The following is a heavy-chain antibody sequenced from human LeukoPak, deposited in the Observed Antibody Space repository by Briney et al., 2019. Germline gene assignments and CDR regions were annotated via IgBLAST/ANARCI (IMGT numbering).Heavy chain of an antibody. CDR1: GFTFSSYS. CDR3: AKGSDSYGDYYYYGMDV. CDR2: ISSSSSTI. J-gene: IGHJ6*02. V-gene: IGHV3-48*04. Sequence: GGSLRLSCAASGFTFSSYSMNWVRQAPGKGLEWVSYISSSSSTIYYADSVKGRFTISRDNAKNSLYLQMNSLRAEDTAVYYCAKGSDSYGDYYYYGMDVWGQGTTVTVSS. D-gene: IGHD4-17*01.